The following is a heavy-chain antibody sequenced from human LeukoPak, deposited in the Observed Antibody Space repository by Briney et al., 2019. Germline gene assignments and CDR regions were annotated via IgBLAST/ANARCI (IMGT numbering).Heavy chain of an antibody. CDR1: GFTFSSYW. V-gene: IGHV3-74*03. CDR2: ISPDGSSA. CDR3: ARVSFCPRCHFDY. D-gene: IGHD2/OR15-2a*01. J-gene: IGHJ4*02. Sequence: PGGSLRLSCAVSGFTFSSYWMHWVRQAPGKGLVWVARISPDGSSALSADSVRGRFTISRDNAGNTLYLQLNSLRAEDTAVYYCARVSFCPRCHFDYWGQGTLVTVSS.